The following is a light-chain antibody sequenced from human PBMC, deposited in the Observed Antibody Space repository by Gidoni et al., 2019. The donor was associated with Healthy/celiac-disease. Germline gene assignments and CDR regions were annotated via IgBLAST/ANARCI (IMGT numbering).Light chain of an antibody. CDR2: AAS. J-gene: IGKJ1*01. CDR3: QNYNSAPWT. Sequence: DIQMTQSPSSLSASVGDRVTITCRASQGIRHYLAWYQQTPRKDPKLLIYAASTLQSGVPSRFSCSGSGTDFTLTIRSLQPEDVATYYCQNYNSAPWTFGQGTKVEIK. CDR1: QGIRHY. V-gene: IGKV1-27*01.